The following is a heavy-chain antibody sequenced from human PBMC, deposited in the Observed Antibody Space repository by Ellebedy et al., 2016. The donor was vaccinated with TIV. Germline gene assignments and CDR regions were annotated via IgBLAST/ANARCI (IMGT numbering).Heavy chain of an antibody. CDR3: ARDGYNQIAFDY. V-gene: IGHV4-34*01. CDR2: INHSGST. Sequence: SETLSLTCAVYGGSFSGYYWSWIRQPPGKGLEWIGEINHSGSTNYNPSLKSRVTISVDTSKNQFSLKLSSVTAADTAVYYCARDGYNQIAFDYWGQGTLVTVSS. CDR1: GGSFSGYY. D-gene: IGHD5-24*01. J-gene: IGHJ4*02.